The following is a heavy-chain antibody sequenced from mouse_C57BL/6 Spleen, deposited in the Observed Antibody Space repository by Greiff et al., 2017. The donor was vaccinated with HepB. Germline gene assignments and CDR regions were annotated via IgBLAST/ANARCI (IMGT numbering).Heavy chain of an antibody. V-gene: IGHV1-82*01. CDR2: IYPGDGDT. Sequence: VKLVESGPELVKPGASVKISCKASGYAFSSSWMNWVKQRPGKGLEWIGRIYPGDGDTNYNGKFKGKATLTADKSSSTAYMQLSSLTSEDSAVYFCATITTVSDWFAYWGQGTLVTVSA. CDR3: ATITTVSDWFAY. J-gene: IGHJ3*01. D-gene: IGHD1-1*01. CDR1: GYAFSSSW.